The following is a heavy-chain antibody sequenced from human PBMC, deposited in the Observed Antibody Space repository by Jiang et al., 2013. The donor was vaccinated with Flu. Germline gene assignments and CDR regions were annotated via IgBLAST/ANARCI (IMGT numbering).Heavy chain of an antibody. CDR1: GYTFTNYG. V-gene: IGHV1-18*01. CDR2: ISAYYGST. CDR3: VSERQIGSFCFSF. J-gene: IGHJ4*02. Sequence: SGAEVKKPGASVKVSCKTSGYTFTNYGISWVRQAPGQGLEWIGWISAYYGSTNYAQQFQGRVTMTRDTSTTTAYMELTSLRSDDTAVYYCVSERQIGSFCFSFWGPGTLVTVSS. D-gene: IGHD2-15*01.